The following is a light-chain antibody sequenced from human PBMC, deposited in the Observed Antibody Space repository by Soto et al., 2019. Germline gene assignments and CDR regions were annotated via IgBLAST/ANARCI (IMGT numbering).Light chain of an antibody. CDR3: CSYAGDPYV. CDR1: SSDVGGYNS. CDR2: EDS. J-gene: IGLJ1*01. Sequence: QSVLTQPASVSGSPGQSIAISCTGTSSDVGGYNSVSWYLQHPGKVPKLMIYEDSKRPSGVSDRFSGSKSSNTASLTISGLQAEDEADYYCCSYAGDPYVFGTGTKVTVL. V-gene: IGLV2-23*01.